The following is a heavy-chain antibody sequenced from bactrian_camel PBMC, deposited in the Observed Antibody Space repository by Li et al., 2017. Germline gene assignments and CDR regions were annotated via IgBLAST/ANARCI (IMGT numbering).Heavy chain of an antibody. Sequence: QVQLVESGGGLVQPGGSLALSCAASTDIFARCGMAWFRQAPGKERELVSSISKDGTTTYSNSVKGRCTIARDNTKNTVYLQMISLESEDTALYYCAAGPWYTDEYKYWGQGTQVTVS. D-gene: IGHD6*01. J-gene: IGHJ4*01. CDR1: TDIFARCG. CDR3: AAGPWYTDEYKY. V-gene: IGHV3S53*01. CDR2: ISKDGTT.